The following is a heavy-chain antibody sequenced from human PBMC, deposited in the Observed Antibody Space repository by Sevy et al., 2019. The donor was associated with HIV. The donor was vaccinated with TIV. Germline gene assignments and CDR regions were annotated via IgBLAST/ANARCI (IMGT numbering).Heavy chain of an antibody. J-gene: IGHJ3*02. Sequence: GGSLKLSCAASGFTFDDYTMHWVRQAPGKGLEWVSLISWDGGNTYYADSVKGRFTISRDNSKNSLYLQMNSLRTEDTALYYCTKDFRGSGSYYNAYDAFDIWGQGTMVTVSS. CDR2: ISWDGGNT. V-gene: IGHV3-43*01. CDR1: GFTFDDYT. D-gene: IGHD3-10*01. CDR3: TKDFRGSGSYYNAYDAFDI.